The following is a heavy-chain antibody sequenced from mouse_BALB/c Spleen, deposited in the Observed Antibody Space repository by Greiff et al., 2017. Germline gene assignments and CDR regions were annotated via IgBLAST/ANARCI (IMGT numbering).Heavy chain of an antibody. Sequence: QVQLQQSGAELAKPGASVKMSCKASGYTFTSYWMHWVKQRPGQGLEWIGYINPSTGYTEYNQKFKDKATLTADKSSSTAYMQLSSLTSEDSAVYYCARWETYYGYGWGQGTTLTVSS. CDR1: GYTFTSYW. D-gene: IGHD1-2*01. CDR2: INPSTGYT. CDR3: ARWETYYGYG. V-gene: IGHV1-7*01. J-gene: IGHJ2*01.